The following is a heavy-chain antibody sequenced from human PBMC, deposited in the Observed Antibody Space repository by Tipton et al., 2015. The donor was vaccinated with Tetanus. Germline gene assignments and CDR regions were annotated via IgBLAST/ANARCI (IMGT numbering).Heavy chain of an antibody. CDR2: VSYSGRT. CDR3: AKSDRVTRTSWYFHD. CDR1: GGSVRSGDYS. J-gene: IGHJ4*02. D-gene: IGHD2-2*01. V-gene: IGHV4-61*08. Sequence: LRLSCTVSGGSVRSGDYSWNWIRQPPGKGLEWLAYVSYSGRTNSNYSLKSRITISQDTSKNQFSLKLRSVTAVDTAVYYCAKSDRVTRTSWYFHDWGQGTLVTVSS.